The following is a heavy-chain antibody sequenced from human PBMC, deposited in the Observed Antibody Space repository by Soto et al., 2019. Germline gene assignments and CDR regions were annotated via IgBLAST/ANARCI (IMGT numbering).Heavy chain of an antibody. CDR2: IYYSGST. J-gene: IGHJ4*02. CDR3: ARTDFWSTNDD. CDR1: AGSISSGGYY. V-gene: IGHV4-31*03. D-gene: IGHD3-3*01. Sequence: SETLSLTCTVSAGSISSGGYYWSWIRQHPGKGLEWIGYIYYSGSTYYNPSLKSRVTISVDTSKNQFSLKLSSVTAADTAVYYCARTDFWSTNDDRGQGTLVTVSS.